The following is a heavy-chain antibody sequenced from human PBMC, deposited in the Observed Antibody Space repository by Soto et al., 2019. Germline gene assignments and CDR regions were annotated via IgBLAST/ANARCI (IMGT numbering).Heavy chain of an antibody. CDR1: GFTFSSYA. CDR3: AKDYRSPVGEARFDY. Sequence: PGGSLRLSCAASGFTFSSYAMSWVRQAPGKGLEWVSAISGSGGSTYYADSVKGRFTISRDNSKNTLYLQMNSLRAEDTAVYYCAKDYRSPVGEARFDYWGQGTLVTVSS. D-gene: IGHD4-17*01. CDR2: ISGSGGST. J-gene: IGHJ4*02. V-gene: IGHV3-23*01.